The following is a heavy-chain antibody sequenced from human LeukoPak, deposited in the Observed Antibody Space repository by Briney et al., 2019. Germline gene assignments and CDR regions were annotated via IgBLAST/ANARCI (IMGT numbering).Heavy chain of an antibody. CDR3: ARGLDIVVVPAATGFDP. J-gene: IGHJ5*02. D-gene: IGHD2-2*03. V-gene: IGHV4-34*01. CDR2: INHSGST. Sequence: PSETLSLTCAVYGGSFSGYYWSWIRQPPGKGLEWIGEINHSGSTNYNPSLKSRVTISVDTSKNQFPLKLSSVTAADTAVYYCARGLDIVVVPAATGFDPWGQGTLVTVSS. CDR1: GGSFSGYY.